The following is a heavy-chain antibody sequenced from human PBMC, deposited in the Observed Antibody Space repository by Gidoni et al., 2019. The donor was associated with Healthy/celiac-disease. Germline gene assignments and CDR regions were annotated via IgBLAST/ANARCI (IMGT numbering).Heavy chain of an antibody. Sequence: EVQLLESGGGLVQPGGSLRLSWAASGFTFSSYAMSWVRQAPGKGLEWVSAISGSGGSTYYADSVKGRFTISRDNSKNTLYLQMNSLRAEDTAVYYCAKAPLGDYGGTDYWGQGTLVTVSS. V-gene: IGHV3-23*01. CDR3: AKAPLGDYGGTDY. CDR2: ISGSGGST. D-gene: IGHD4-17*01. CDR1: GFTFSSYA. J-gene: IGHJ4*02.